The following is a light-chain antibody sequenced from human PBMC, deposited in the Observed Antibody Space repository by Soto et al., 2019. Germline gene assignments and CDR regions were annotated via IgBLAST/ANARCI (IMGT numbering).Light chain of an antibody. J-gene: IGLJ1*01. CDR3: GAWDSSLNVYV. Sequence: LTHPPSLSAAPWHKVTSSCSGTPSNIGNDYVSWYQQLPGEAPQLLIYDNNRRPSGIPDRFSGSRSDTSATLGITGLQTGDEADYYCGAWDSSLNVYVFGTGTKVTVL. CDR1: PSNIGNDY. V-gene: IGLV1-51*01. CDR2: DNN.